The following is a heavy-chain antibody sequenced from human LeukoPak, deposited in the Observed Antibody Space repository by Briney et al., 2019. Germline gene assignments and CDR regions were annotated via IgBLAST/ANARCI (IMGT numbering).Heavy chain of an antibody. J-gene: IGHJ4*02. CDR2: INPNSGGT. D-gene: IGHD2-15*01. CDR1: GYTFTGYY. V-gene: IGHV1-2*02. CDR3: ARERPRYCSGGSCYLGYFDY. Sequence: ASVKVSCKASGYTFTGYYMHWVRQAPGQGLEWMGWINPNSGGTNYAQKFQGRVTMTRDTSISTAYMELSRLRPDDTAVYYCARERPRYCSGGSCYLGYFDYWGQGTLVTVSS.